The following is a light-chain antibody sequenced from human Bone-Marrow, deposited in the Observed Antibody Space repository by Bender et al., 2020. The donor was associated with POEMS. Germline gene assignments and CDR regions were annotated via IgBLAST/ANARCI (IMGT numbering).Light chain of an antibody. CDR2: DVS. V-gene: IGLV2-14*03. CDR1: SSDVGGYNY. Sequence: QSALTQPASVSGSPGQSITISCTGTSSDVGGYNYVSWYQQLPGKAPKLIIFDVSDRPSGVSNRFSGSKSGNTASLTISGLQAEDEAHYFCTSYTTTTTLFGGGTKLTVL. CDR3: TSYTTTTTL. J-gene: IGLJ3*02.